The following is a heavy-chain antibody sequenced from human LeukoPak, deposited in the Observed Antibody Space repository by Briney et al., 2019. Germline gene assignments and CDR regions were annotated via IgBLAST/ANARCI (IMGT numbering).Heavy chain of an antibody. Sequence: PSETLSLTCTVSGGSISSSSYYWGWIRQPPGKGLEWIGSIYYSGSTYYNPSLKSRVTISVDTSKNQFSLKLSSVTAADTAVYYCARGGKMVRGALYNPYNWFDPWGQGTLVTVSS. D-gene: IGHD3-10*01. CDR1: GGSISSSSYY. V-gene: IGHV4-39*07. J-gene: IGHJ5*02. CDR3: ARGGKMVRGALYNPYNWFDP. CDR2: IYYSGST.